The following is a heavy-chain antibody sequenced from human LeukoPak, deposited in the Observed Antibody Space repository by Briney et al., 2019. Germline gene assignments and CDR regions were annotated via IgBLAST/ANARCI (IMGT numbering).Heavy chain of an antibody. D-gene: IGHD4-11*01. CDR2: ISSSGSTI. J-gene: IGHJ6*02. CDR3: ARDHPSNYAYGYYGMDV. CDR1: GFTFSSYE. V-gene: IGHV3-48*03. Sequence: PGGSLRLSCAASGFTFSSYEMNWVRQAPGKGLEWVSYISSSGSTIYYADSVKGRFTISRDNAKNSLYLQMNSLRAEDTAVYYCARDHPSNYAYGYYGMDVWGQGTTVTVSS.